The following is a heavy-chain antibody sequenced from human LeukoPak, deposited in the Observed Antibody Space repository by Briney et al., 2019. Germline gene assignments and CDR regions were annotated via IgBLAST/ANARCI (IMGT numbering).Heavy chain of an antibody. CDR2: INPNSGGT. CDR1: GYTFTGYY. V-gene: IGHV1-2*02. D-gene: IGHD2-2*01. CDR3: ARDHGDIVVVPAAPSI. J-gene: IGHJ3*02. Sequence: ASVKDSCKASGYTFTGYYLHWVRLAPGQGLEWMGWINPNSGGTNYAQKFQGRVTMTRDTSISTAYMELSRLRSDDTAVYYCARDHGDIVVVPAAPSIWGQGTMVTVSS.